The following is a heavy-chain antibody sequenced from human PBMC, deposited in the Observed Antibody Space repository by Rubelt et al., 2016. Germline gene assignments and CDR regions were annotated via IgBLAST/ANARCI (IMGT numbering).Heavy chain of an antibody. J-gene: IGHJ4*02. CDR2: IRGSGGTT. Sequence: EVQLVESGGGLLQPGGSLRLSCAASGFTFSSYGMSWVRQSPGKGLEWVSRIRGSGGTTYYANSVTGRFTISRDNSKNTLYLQMNSLKAEETAVYYGARPSVAKTLTPGLWGQGTLVTVSS. D-gene: IGHD5-12*01. V-gene: IGHV3-23*04. CDR3: ARPSVAKTLTPGL. CDR1: GFTFSSYG.